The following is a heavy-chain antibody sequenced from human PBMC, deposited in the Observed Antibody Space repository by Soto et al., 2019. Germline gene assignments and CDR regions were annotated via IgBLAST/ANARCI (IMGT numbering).Heavy chain of an antibody. CDR3: ATVRAQYFDY. J-gene: IGHJ4*02. Sequence: HVQLQESGPGLVKPSQTLSLTCTVSGGSISSDYYYWSWIRQPPGKGLEWLAFIYYTGSTYYNPSLKSRLTISIDTSKTQFSLSLRSVTAADTAVYYCATVRAQYFDYWGQGTLVTVSS. V-gene: IGHV4-30-4*01. CDR2: IYYTGST. CDR1: GGSISSDYYY.